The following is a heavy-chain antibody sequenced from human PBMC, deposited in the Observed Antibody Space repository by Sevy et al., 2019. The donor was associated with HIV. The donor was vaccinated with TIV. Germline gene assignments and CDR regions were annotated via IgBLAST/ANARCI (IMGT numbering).Heavy chain of an antibody. V-gene: IGHV1-8*02. Sequence: ASVKVSCKASGYTFTSYDINWVRQATGQGLEWMGWMNPNTGNTGYTQKFQGRVTMTRDTSTSTAYMELLSLRSDDTAIYYCTRVRALNYYDTSVSMEYNWFDPWGQGTLVTVSS. CDR1: GYTFTSYD. CDR3: TRVRALNYYDTSVSMEYNWFDP. J-gene: IGHJ5*02. D-gene: IGHD3-22*01. CDR2: MNPNTGNT.